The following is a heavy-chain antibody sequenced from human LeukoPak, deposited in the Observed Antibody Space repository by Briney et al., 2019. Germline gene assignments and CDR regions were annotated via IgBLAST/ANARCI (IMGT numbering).Heavy chain of an antibody. V-gene: IGHV4-31*03. Sequence: TSETLSLTCTVSGGSISSGGYYWSWIRQHPGKGLEWIGYIYYSGSTYYNPSLKSRVTISVDTSKNQFSLKLSSVTAADTAVYYCARVRSIVVDPYDAFDIWGQGTMVTVSS. J-gene: IGHJ3*02. CDR1: GGSISSGGYY. CDR3: ARVRSIVVDPYDAFDI. D-gene: IGHD3-22*01. CDR2: IYYSGST.